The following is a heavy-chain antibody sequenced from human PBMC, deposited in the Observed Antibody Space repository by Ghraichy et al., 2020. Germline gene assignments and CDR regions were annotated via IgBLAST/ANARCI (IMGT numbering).Heavy chain of an antibody. D-gene: IGHD1-1*01. CDR2: IYHSGST. Sequence: SETLSLTCAVSGYSISSGYYWGWIRQPPGKGLEWIGSIYHSGSTYYNPSLKSRVTISVDTSKNQFSLKLSSVTAADTAVYYCAREGRSGRGGWNDEGVDYWGQGTLVTVSS. J-gene: IGHJ4*02. CDR1: GYSISSGYY. V-gene: IGHV4-38-2*02. CDR3: AREGRSGRGGWNDEGVDY.